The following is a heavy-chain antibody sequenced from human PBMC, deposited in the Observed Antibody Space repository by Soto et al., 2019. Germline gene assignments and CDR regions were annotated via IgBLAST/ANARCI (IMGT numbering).Heavy chain of an antibody. D-gene: IGHD3-10*01. CDR2: IIPMFGTA. CDR1: GGTFSSHA. V-gene: IGHV1-69*01. J-gene: IGHJ6*02. CDR3: ARDYSGSGTYGMDV. Sequence: QVQLVQSGAEVKKPGSSVKVSCKASGGTFSSHAIRWVRQAPGQGLEWMGGIIPMFGTANYAQNFQGRVTITADESTSTAYMELSSLRSEDTAVYYCARDYSGSGTYGMDVWGQGTTVTVSS.